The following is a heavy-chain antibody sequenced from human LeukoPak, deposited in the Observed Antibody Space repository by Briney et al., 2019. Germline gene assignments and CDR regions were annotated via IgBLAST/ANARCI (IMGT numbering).Heavy chain of an antibody. Sequence: GESLRLSCAASGLTFRSYWMSWVRQAPGKGLEWVANIKQDGSEKYYVDSVKGRFTISRDNAKNSLYLQMNSLRAEDTAVYYCARDRSEYYYDTSGYSYYYGMDVWGQGTTVTVSS. CDR2: IKQDGSEK. CDR3: ARDRSEYYYDTSGYSYYYGMDV. D-gene: IGHD3-22*01. J-gene: IGHJ6*02. V-gene: IGHV3-7*01. CDR1: GLTFRSYW.